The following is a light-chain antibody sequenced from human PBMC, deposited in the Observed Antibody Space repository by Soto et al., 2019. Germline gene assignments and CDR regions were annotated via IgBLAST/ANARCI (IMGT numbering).Light chain of an antibody. Sequence: EIVMTQSPATLSVSPGGRATLSCRASQSVSSNLAWYQQKPGQAPRLLIYGASTRATGIPARFSGSGSGTEFTLTISSLQSEDLAVYYCQQYNNWPPLTFGGGTKVEIK. CDR3: QQYNNWPPLT. CDR1: QSVSSN. J-gene: IGKJ4*01. V-gene: IGKV3-15*01. CDR2: GAS.